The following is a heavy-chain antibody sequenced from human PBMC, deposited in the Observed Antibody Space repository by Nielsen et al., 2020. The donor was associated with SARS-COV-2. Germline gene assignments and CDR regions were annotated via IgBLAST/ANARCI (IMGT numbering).Heavy chain of an antibody. D-gene: IGHD3-3*01. Sequence: SETLSLTCTVSGGPVSSGSYYWSWIRQPPGKGLEWIGYIYYSGSTNYNPSLKSRVTISVDTSRNQFSLKLSSVTAADTAVYYCASSADFWSGYPDYWGQGTLVTVSS. V-gene: IGHV4-61*01. CDR3: ASSADFWSGYPDY. J-gene: IGHJ4*02. CDR2: IYYSGST. CDR1: GGPVSSGSYY.